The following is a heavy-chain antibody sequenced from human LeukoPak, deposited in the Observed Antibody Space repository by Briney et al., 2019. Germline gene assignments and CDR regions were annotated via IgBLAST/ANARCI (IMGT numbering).Heavy chain of an antibody. Sequence: GGSPRLSCAASGFTFDDYAMHWVRQAPGKGLEWVSGISWNSGSIGYADSVKGRFTISRDNAKNSLYLQMNSLRAEDTALYYCAKSIAAAAPFDYWGQGTLVTVSS. V-gene: IGHV3-9*01. J-gene: IGHJ4*02. D-gene: IGHD6-13*01. CDR3: AKSIAAAAPFDY. CDR1: GFTFDDYA. CDR2: ISWNSGSI.